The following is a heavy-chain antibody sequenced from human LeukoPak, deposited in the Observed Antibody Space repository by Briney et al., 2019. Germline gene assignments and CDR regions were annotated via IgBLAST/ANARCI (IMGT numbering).Heavy chain of an antibody. CDR3: ARVVVFAAAGPMDV. D-gene: IGHD6-13*01. Sequence: SETLSLTCTVSGGAISSYYWSWIRQPPGKGLEWIGYIYYSGSTNYNPSLKSRVTISVDTSKNQFSLKLSSVTAADTAVYYCARVVVFAAAGPMDVWGQGTTVTVSS. J-gene: IGHJ6*02. CDR1: GGAISSYY. V-gene: IGHV4-59*01. CDR2: IYYSGST.